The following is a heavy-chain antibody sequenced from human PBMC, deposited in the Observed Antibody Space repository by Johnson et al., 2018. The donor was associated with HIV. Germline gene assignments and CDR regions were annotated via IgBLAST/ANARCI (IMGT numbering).Heavy chain of an antibody. CDR1: GLTFSSYA. CDR2: ISYDGSNK. D-gene: IGHD3-10*01. Sequence: QVQLVESGGGVVQPGKSLRLACAASGLTFSSYAMHWVRQAPGKGLEWVAVISYDGSNKYYADSVKGRFTISRDNSKNTLYLQMNSLRAEDTAMYYCSKLVHYNNVDIWGQGTMVTVSS. J-gene: IGHJ3*02. CDR3: SKLVHYNNVDI. V-gene: IGHV3-30*18.